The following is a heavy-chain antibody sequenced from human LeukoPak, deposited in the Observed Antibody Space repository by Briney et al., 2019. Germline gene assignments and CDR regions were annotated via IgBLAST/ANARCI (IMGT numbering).Heavy chain of an antibody. Sequence: SETLSLTCTVSGGSISSHYWSWIRQPPGKGLEWVGYIYYSGSTNYNPSLKSRVTITVDPSKNQFSLKLSSVTAADTAVYYCARGYSYGYSGYYYYYMDVWGKGTTVTVSS. CDR2: IYYSGST. CDR1: GGSISSHY. D-gene: IGHD5-18*01. J-gene: IGHJ6*03. V-gene: IGHV4-59*11. CDR3: ARGYSYGYSGYYYYYMDV.